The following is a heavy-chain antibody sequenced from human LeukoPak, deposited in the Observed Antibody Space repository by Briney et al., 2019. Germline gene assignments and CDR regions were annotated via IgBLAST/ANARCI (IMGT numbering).Heavy chain of an antibody. J-gene: IGHJ4*02. CDR1: GFTFSSYW. V-gene: IGHV3-7*01. Sequence: GGSLRLSCAASGFTFSSYWMSWVHQAPGKGLEWVANIKQDGSEKYYVDSVKGRFTISRDNAKNSLYLQMNSLRAEDTAVYYCARDPLYYYDSSGYPNFDYWGQGTLVTVSS. CDR2: IKQDGSEK. D-gene: IGHD3-22*01. CDR3: ARDPLYYYDSSGYPNFDY.